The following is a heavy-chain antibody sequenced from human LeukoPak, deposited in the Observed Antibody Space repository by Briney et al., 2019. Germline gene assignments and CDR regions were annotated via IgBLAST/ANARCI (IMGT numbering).Heavy chain of an antibody. D-gene: IGHD5-12*01. Sequence: GGSLRLSCAASGFTFSSYWMSWVRQAPGKGLEWVANIKQDGSEKYYVDSVKGRFTISRDNAKNSLYLQMNSLRAEDTAVYYCARGRYSGYDRPARYYYYYMDVWGKGTTVTVSS. CDR1: GFTFSSYW. J-gene: IGHJ6*03. CDR3: ARGRYSGYDRPARYYYYYMDV. V-gene: IGHV3-7*01. CDR2: IKQDGSEK.